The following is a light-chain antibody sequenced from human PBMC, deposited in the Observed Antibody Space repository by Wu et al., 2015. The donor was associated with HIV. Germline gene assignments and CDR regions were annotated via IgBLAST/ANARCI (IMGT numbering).Light chain of an antibody. CDR1: QDIGNY. V-gene: IGKV1-9*01. CDR2: LTS. J-gene: IGKJ4*01. Sequence: IQLTQSPSSLSASVGDSVTVTCRASQDIGNYLAWYQQKPGKAPRLLIYLTSTLQGGVPSRFSASGSGRDFTLTINRLQPDDFATYYCQQLNSFPLTFGGGTKVEVK. CDR3: QQLNSFPLT.